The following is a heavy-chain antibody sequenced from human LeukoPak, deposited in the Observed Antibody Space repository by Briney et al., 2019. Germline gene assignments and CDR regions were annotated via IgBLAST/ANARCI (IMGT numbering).Heavy chain of an antibody. Sequence: SETLSLTCAVSGGSISSGGYSWSWIRQPPGKGLEWIGYIYHSGSTYYNPSLKSRVTISVDRSKNQFSLKLSSVTATDTAVYYCARARVGIGGFDYWGQGTLVTVSS. J-gene: IGHJ4*02. CDR3: ARARVGIGGFDY. D-gene: IGHD3-16*01. CDR1: GGSISSGGYS. V-gene: IGHV4-30-2*01. CDR2: IYHSGST.